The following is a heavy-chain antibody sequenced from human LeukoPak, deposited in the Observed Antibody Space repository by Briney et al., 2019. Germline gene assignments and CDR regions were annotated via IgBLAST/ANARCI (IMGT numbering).Heavy chain of an antibody. CDR1: GFTFSSYA. V-gene: IGHV3-23*01. J-gene: IGHJ4*02. CDR3: AKLGDYYGAIPADY. CDR2: ISGSGGST. Sequence: GGSLRLSCAASGFTFSSYAMSWVRQAPGKGLEWVSNISGSGGSTYYAASVKGRFTSSRDNSKNQLYLQMRSLRAEDAAVYYCAKLGDYYGAIPADYWGQGTLVTVSS. D-gene: IGHD4-17*01.